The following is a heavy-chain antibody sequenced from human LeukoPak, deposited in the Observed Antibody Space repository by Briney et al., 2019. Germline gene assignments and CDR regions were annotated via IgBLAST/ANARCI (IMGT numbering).Heavy chain of an antibody. CDR2: IYYSGST. V-gene: IGHV4-59*01. Sequence: SETLSLTCTVSGGSISSYYWSWTRQPPGKGLEWIGYIYYSGSTNYNPSLKSRVTISVDTSKNQFSLKLSSVTAADTAVYYCARVDGSGSYYYYYMDVWGKGTTVTVSS. CDR1: GGSISSYY. CDR3: ARVDGSGSYYYYYMDV. D-gene: IGHD3-10*01. J-gene: IGHJ6*03.